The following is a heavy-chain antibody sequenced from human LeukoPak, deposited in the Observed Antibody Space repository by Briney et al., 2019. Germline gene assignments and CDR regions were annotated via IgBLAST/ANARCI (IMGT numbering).Heavy chain of an antibody. V-gene: IGHV5-51*01. CDR1: GYSFTSYW. J-gene: IGHJ4*02. Sequence: GESLKISCKGSGYSFTSYWIGWVRQMPGKGLEWMGIIYPGDSDTRYSPSFQGQVTISADKSISTAYLQWSSLKASDTAMYYCARQYYDFWSGSLLYYFDYWGQGTLVTVSS. CDR2: IYPGDSDT. CDR3: ARQYYDFWSGSLLYYFDY. D-gene: IGHD3-3*01.